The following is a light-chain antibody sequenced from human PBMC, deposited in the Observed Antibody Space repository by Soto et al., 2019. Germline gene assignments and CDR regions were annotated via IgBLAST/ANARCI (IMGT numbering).Light chain of an antibody. CDR3: CSYAGSSTYV. CDR2: EVS. V-gene: IGLV2-23*02. CDR1: SSDVGSYNL. J-gene: IGLJ1*01. Sequence: QSALTQPASVSGSPGQSITISCTGTSSDVGSYNLVSWYQQHPGKAPKLMIYEVSKRPSGVSNRFSGSKSGNTASLTISGHQGEDEADYYCCSYAGSSTYVFGAGTKLTV.